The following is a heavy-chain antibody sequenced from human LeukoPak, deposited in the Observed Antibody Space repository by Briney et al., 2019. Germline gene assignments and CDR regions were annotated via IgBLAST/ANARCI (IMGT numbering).Heavy chain of an antibody. CDR1: GYTFSSYA. J-gene: IGHJ3*02. CDR3: ASLKNYYDSSGYLVTDAFDI. CDR2: IIPIFDTG. V-gene: IGHV1-69*01. D-gene: IGHD3-22*01. Sequence: SVKVSCKASGYTFSSYAISWVRQAPGQGLEWMGGIIPIFDTGNYAQKFQGRLTITADESTSTAYMELSSLKSDDTAVYYCASLKNYYDSSGYLVTDAFDIWGQGTMVTVSS.